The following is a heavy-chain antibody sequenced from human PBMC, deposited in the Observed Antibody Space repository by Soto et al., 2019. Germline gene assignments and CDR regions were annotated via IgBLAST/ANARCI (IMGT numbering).Heavy chain of an antibody. CDR3: ARVMVRGPWYYFDY. V-gene: IGHV4-59*01. J-gene: IGHJ4*02. CDR2: IYYSGST. D-gene: IGHD3-10*01. CDR1: GGSISSYY. Sequence: SETLSLTCTVSGGSISSYYWSWIRQPPGKGLEWIGYIYYSGSTNYNPSLKSRVTISVDTSKNQFSLKLSSVTAADTAVYYCARVMVRGPWYYFDYWGQGTLVTVSS.